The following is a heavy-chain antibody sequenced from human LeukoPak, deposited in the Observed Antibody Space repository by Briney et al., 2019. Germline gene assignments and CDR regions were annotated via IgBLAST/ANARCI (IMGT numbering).Heavy chain of an antibody. D-gene: IGHD5-18*01. CDR1: GGSISSYY. V-gene: IGHV4-59*01. CDR3: ARVGGTAMSPFDY. CDR2: IYYSVST. Sequence: SEALSLTCTVSGGSISSYYWSWIRQPPGKGLEWIGYIYYSVSTNYNPSLKSRVTISVDTSKNQFSLKLSSVTAADTAVYYCARVGGTAMSPFDYWGQGTLVTVSS. J-gene: IGHJ4*02.